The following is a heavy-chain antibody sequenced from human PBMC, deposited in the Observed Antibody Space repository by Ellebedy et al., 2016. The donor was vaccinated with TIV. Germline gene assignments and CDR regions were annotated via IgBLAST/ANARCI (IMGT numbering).Heavy chain of an antibody. V-gene: IGHV3-48*03. J-gene: IGHJ5*02. CDR2: ISGSASVT. CDR3: ARSYGARTTGP. D-gene: IGHD3-16*01. Sequence: PGGSLRLSCAVSGFTFRSYEXHWVRQPPGKVLEWVSYISGSASVTAYADSVKGRFTISRDNARTSLYLQMNSLRVDDTAMYYCARSYGARTTGPWGQGTLVTVSS. CDR1: GFTFRSYE.